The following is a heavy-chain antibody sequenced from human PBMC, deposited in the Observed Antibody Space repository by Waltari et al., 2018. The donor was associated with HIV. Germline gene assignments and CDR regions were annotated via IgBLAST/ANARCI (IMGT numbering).Heavy chain of an antibody. CDR1: GFNFNNYW. D-gene: IGHD1-1*01. V-gene: IGHV3-7*01. J-gene: IGHJ4*02. CDR3: TKGTTHDN. CDR2: IKKDGSQK. Sequence: EVRLVESGGGLVQPGGSLRLSCAVSGFNFNNYWMTWVRQAPGKGLEWVANIKKDGSQKHYVDSAKGRLTISRDNAKNSVFLQMNDLREDDTATYYCTKGTTHDNWGQGTLVTVSS.